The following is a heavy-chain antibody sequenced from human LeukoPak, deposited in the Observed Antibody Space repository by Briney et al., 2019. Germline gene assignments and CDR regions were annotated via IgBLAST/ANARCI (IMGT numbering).Heavy chain of an antibody. CDR1: GYTFTNYG. CDR3: ARDKQYAFDS. D-gene: IGHD6-19*01. Sequence: PSVKVSCKTSGYTFTNYGISWVRRAPGQGLEWMGWISTSKGNTIYAQKFQGRVTLTTDTSTSTAYMELRSLRSDDTAVYYCARDKQYAFDSWGQGTTVNVAS. J-gene: IGHJ3*02. V-gene: IGHV1-18*01. CDR2: ISTSKGNT.